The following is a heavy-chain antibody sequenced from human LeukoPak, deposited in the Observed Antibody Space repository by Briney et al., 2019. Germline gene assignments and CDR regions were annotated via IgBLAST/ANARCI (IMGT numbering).Heavy chain of an antibody. CDR1: GLNFNDYD. J-gene: IGHJ2*01. V-gene: IGHV3-33*06. CDR3: AKERGGQDCDFDL. Sequence: GGCLRLSCAASGLNFNDYDMDWVRQAPGKGLEWVAVIWDDGSNKYYAESVKGRFTISRDISKNMLYLQMNSLRVEDTAVYYCAKERGGQDCDFDLWGRGTLVTVSS. D-gene: IGHD2-21*02. CDR2: IWDDGSNK.